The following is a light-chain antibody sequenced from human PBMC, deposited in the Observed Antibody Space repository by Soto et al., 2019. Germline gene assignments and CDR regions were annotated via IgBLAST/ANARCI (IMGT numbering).Light chain of an antibody. V-gene: IGKV3-11*01. CDR1: QSVSSY. J-gene: IGKJ4*01. CDR3: QQRSNWPPLT. CDR2: DAS. Sequence: EIVLTQSPATLSLSPGERATLSCRASQSVSSYLAWYQQKTGQAPRLLIYDASNRATGIPARFSGSGSGTDFTLIISSLEPEDFAVYYCQQRSNWPPLTFGGGTKVEIK.